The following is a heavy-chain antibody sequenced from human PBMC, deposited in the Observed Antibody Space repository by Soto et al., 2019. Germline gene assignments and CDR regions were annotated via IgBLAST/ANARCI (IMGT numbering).Heavy chain of an antibody. CDR2: ISSSGRTN. J-gene: IGHJ3*01. V-gene: IGHV3-11*01. Sequence: QVQLVESGGGLVKPGESQRLSCAASGCTCSDHYMSWIRRAPGNGLEWISDISSSGRTNYYADSVKGRFTNSRDDAKNSLYLQMNNLRAEDTAVYYCAIPRSVIPAAITAFNVWGHGTMVTVSS. CDR3: AIPRSVIPAAITAFNV. CDR1: GCTCSDHY. D-gene: IGHD2-2*01.